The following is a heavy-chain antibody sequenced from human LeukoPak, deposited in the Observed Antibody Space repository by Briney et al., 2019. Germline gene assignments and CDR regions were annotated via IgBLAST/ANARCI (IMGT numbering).Heavy chain of an antibody. CDR2: ISGSGGST. D-gene: IGHD3/OR15-3a*01. CDR3: AKDWTGTKPFDL. CDR1: GFTFSSYG. J-gene: IGHJ2*01. V-gene: IGHV3-23*01. Sequence: GGSLRLPCAASGFTFSSYGMSWVRQAPGKGLEWVSAISGSGGSTYYADSVKGRFTISRDNSKNTLYMQMNSLRAKDTAVYYCAKDWTGTKPFDLWGRGTLVTVSS.